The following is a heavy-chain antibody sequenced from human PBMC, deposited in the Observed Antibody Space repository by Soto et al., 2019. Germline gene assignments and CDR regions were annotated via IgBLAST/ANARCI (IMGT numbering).Heavy chain of an antibody. V-gene: IGHV3-11*01. D-gene: IGHD3-22*01. CDR3: ASSHLHYDSSGYPDN. CDR2: ISSSGSTI. J-gene: IGHJ4*02. CDR1: GFTFSDYY. Sequence: PVGSLRLSCAASGFTFSDYYMSWIRQAPGKGLEWVSYISSSGSTIYYADSVKGRFTISRDNAKNSLYLQMNSLRAEDTAVYYCASSHLHYDSSGYPDNWGQGTLVTVSS.